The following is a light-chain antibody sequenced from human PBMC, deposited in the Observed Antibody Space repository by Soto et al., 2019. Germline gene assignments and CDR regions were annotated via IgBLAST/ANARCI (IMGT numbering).Light chain of an antibody. Sequence: EIVMTQSPATLSVSPGERATLSCRASQSVSSNLAWYQQKPGQAPRLLIYGASTRATGIPARCSGSASGAEFTLTISRLQSEDFAVYCCQHYNYSPLTFGQGTKVEIK. CDR1: QSVSSN. V-gene: IGKV3-15*01. CDR3: QHYNYSPLT. CDR2: GAS. J-gene: IGKJ1*01.